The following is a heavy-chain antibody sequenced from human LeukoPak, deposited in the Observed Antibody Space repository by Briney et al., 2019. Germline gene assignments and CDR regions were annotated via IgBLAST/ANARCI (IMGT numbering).Heavy chain of an antibody. CDR2: INPNSGGT. CDR3: ARDLGPLGYCSGGSCSYFDY. J-gene: IGHJ4*02. V-gene: IGHV1-2*02. D-gene: IGHD2-15*01. Sequence: ASVKVSCKASGYTFTDYYMHWVRQAPGQGLEWMGWINPNSGGTNYAQKFQGRVTMTRDTSISTAYMERSSLRYDYTAVYYWARDLGPLGYCSGGSCSYFDYWGQGTLVTVSS. CDR1: GYTFTDYY.